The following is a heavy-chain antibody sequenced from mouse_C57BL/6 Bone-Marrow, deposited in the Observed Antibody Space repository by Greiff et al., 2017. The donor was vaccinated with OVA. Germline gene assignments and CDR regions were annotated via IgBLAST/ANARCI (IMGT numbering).Heavy chain of an antibody. CDR2: INPNNGGT. Sequence: EVQLQQSGPELVKPGASVKIPCKASGYTFTDYNMDWVKQSHGKSLEWIGDINPNNGGTIYNQKFKGKATLTVDKSSSTAYMELRSLTSEDTAVYYCARRGYYDYDGAWFAYWGQGTLVTVSA. J-gene: IGHJ3*01. CDR1: GYTFTDYN. CDR3: ARRGYYDYDGAWFAY. D-gene: IGHD2-4*01. V-gene: IGHV1-18*01.